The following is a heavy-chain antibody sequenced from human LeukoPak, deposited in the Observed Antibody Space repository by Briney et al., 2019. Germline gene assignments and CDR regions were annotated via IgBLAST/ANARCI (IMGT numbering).Heavy chain of an antibody. CDR3: AREYTHDYSATFDI. D-gene: IGHD4-11*01. V-gene: IGHV3-15*01. Sequence: GGSLTLSCAASGFTFTNVWMSWVRQTPWKGLEWLGRIKSKSDGETTDYAAPVKGRFTISRDNAKNSLYLQMNSLRAEDTAVYYCAREYTHDYSATFDIWGQGTMVTVSS. CDR1: GFTFTNVW. CDR2: IKSKSDGETT. J-gene: IGHJ3*02.